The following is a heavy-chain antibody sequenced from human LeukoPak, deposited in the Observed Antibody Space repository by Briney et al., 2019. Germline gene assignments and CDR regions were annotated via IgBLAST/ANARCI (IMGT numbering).Heavy chain of an antibody. CDR2: FYYSGST. D-gene: IGHD3-9*01. V-gene: IGHV4-59*01. Sequence: SETLSLICTVSGGSISSYYWSWIRQPPGKGLEWIGYFYYSGSTNYNPSLKSRVSISVDTSKNQFSLKLSSVTTADTAVYYCAARGYDILTGYYRGGDYWGQGTLVTVSS. CDR3: AARGYDILTGYYRGGDY. CDR1: GGSISSYY. J-gene: IGHJ4*02.